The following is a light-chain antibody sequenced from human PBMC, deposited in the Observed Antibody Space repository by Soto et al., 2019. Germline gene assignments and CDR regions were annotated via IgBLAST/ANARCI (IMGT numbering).Light chain of an antibody. Sequence: VLTQSPATLSVSPGERVTLSCRASQSVATNLAWYQQRPGQAPRLLIYGASKRAIGLPARFSGSGSGTEFTLTITSLQSEDFAVYYCQQRSNWPLPFGQGSKVDIK. CDR3: QQRSNWPLP. J-gene: IGKJ1*01. V-gene: IGKV3-15*01. CDR1: QSVATN. CDR2: GAS.